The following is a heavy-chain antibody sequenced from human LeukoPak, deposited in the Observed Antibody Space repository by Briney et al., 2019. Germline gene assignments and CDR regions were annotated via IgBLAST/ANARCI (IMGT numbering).Heavy chain of an antibody. CDR1: GFTFSSYW. V-gene: IGHV3-74*01. Sequence: GGSLRLSCAASGFTFSSYWMHWVRQAPGKGLVWVSRINSDGRSTIYAASVKGRFTISRDNARNTLYLQMNSLRAEDTAVYYCARANGDLWVDYWGQGTLVTVSS. J-gene: IGHJ4*02. CDR2: INSDGRST. CDR3: ARANGDLWVDY. D-gene: IGHD4-17*01.